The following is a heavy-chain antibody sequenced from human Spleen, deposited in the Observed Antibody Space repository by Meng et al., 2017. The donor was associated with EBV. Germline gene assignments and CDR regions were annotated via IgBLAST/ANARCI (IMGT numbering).Heavy chain of an antibody. CDR3: ARTEVAGP. CDR2: ISSSGYKK. D-gene: IGHD6-19*01. CDR1: GFSFSDYY. V-gene: IGHV3-11*01. J-gene: IGHJ5*02. Sequence: VPVVGSGGGLVKPGWSRRLSCEGSGFSFSDYYMSWIRQAPGKGLEWVSYISSSGYKKYYADSVKGRFTISRDNAQNLLFLQMDSLRADDTAVYYCARTEVAGPWGQGTLVTVSS.